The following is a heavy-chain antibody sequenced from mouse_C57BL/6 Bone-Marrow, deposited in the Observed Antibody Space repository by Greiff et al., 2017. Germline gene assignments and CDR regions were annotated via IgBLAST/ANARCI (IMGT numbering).Heavy chain of an antibody. J-gene: IGHJ4*01. CDR1: GFTFSDYG. D-gene: IGHD4-1*01. V-gene: IGHV5-15*01. CDR2: ISNLAYSI. Sequence: EVQGVESGGGLVQPGGSLKLSCAASGFTFSDYGMAWVRQAPRKGPEWVAFISNLAYSIYYADTVTGRFTISRENAKNTLYLEMSSLRSEDTAMYYWARERWDEEGYAMDYWGQGTSVTVSS. CDR3: ARERWDEEGYAMDY.